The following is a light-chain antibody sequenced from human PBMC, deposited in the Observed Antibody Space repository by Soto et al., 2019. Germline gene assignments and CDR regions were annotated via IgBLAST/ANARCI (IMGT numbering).Light chain of an antibody. CDR2: GTS. CDR3: QQYGSWT. CDR1: QTISSNY. V-gene: IGKV3-20*01. Sequence: EIVLTQSPGTLSVSPGERATLSCRASQTISSNYLAWYQQKPGQAPSLLIYGTSSRATGIPDRFSGSGSGTDFTLTISRLEPVASAIYYCQQYGSWTFGQGTKVEIK. J-gene: IGKJ1*01.